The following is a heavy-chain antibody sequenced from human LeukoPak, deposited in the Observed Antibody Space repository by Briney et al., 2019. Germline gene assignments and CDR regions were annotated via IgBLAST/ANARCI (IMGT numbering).Heavy chain of an antibody. CDR3: ARDRIAARAINFDY. CDR2: ISSSSSYI. D-gene: IGHD6-6*01. CDR1: GFTFSSYS. V-gene: IGHV3-21*01. J-gene: IGHJ4*02. Sequence: GGSLRLSCAASGFTFSSYSMNWVRQAPWKGLEWVSSISSSSSYIYYADSVKGRFTISRDNAKNSLYLQMNSLRAEDTAVYYCARDRIAARAINFDYWGQGTLVTVSS.